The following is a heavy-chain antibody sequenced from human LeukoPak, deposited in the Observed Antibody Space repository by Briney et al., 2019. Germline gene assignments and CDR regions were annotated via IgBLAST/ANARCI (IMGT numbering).Heavy chain of an antibody. J-gene: IGHJ6*02. V-gene: IGHV4-34*01. D-gene: IGHD6-13*01. Sequence: SETLSLTCAVYGGSFSGYYWSWIRQPPGKGLEWIGEINHSGSTNYNPSLKSRVTISVDTSKNQFSLKLSSVTAADTAVYYCARGHTRLAAAGAYYCYYGMDVWGQGTTVTVSS. CDR3: ARGHTRLAAAGAYYCYYGMDV. CDR2: INHSGST. CDR1: GGSFSGYY.